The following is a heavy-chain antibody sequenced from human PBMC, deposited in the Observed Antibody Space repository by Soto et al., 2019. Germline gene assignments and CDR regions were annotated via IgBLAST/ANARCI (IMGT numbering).Heavy chain of an antibody. Sequence: QVQLQQWGAGLLKPSETLSLTCAVYGGSFSGYYWSWIRQPPGKGLEWIGEINHSGSTNYNPSLKSRVTISVDTSKNQFSLKLSSVTAADTAVYYCARGARGSYSGGYWGQGTLVTVSS. J-gene: IGHJ4*02. CDR2: INHSGST. V-gene: IGHV4-34*01. CDR1: GGSFSGYY. CDR3: ARGARGSYSGGY. D-gene: IGHD1-26*01.